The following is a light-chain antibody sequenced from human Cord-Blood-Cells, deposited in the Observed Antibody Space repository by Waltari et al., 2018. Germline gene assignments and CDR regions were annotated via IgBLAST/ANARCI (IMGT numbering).Light chain of an antibody. CDR1: KVGDKY. CDR2: QDS. J-gene: IGLJ2*01. CDR3: QAWDSSAVV. Sequence: SYELSQQPSVFVSPGKTARITCSGDKVGDKYACWYQQKPGQSPVLVIYQDSKRPSGIPDSFSGSNRENTATLTISGTQAVDEVDYYCQAWDSSAVVFGGGTKLTVL. V-gene: IGLV3-1*01.